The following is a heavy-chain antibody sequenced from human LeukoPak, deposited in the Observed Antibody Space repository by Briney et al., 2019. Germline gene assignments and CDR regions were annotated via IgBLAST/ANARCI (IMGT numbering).Heavy chain of an antibody. CDR3: ARAGEQEYFQH. CDR1: GFTFSSYS. Sequence: GGSLRLSCAASGFTFSSYSMNWVRQAPGKGLEWVSSISSSSSYVYYADSVKGRFTISRDNAKNSLYLQMNSLRAEDTAVYYCARAGEQEYFQHWGQGTLVTVSS. J-gene: IGHJ1*01. CDR2: ISSSSSYV. V-gene: IGHV3-21*01. D-gene: IGHD1/OR15-1a*01.